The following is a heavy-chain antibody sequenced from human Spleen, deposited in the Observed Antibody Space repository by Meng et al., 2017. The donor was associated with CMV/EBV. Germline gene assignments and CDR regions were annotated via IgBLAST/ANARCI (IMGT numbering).Heavy chain of an antibody. D-gene: IGHD2-2*01. CDR2: IGGTDGRT. J-gene: IGHJ4*02. Sequence: GESLKISCAASGFTFSNYAMSWVRQAPGKGLEWVSAIGGTDGRTTYADSVKGRFTISRDNSKNTLYLQMNSLRAEDTAVYYCTKDFPAYYSTSDDHWGQGTLVTVSS. V-gene: IGHV3-23*01. CDR3: TKDFPAYYSTSDDH. CDR1: GFTFSNYA.